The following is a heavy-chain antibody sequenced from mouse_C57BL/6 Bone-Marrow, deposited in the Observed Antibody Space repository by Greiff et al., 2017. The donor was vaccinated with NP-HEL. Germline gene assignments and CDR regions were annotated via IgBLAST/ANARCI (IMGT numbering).Heavy chain of an antibody. J-gene: IGHJ4*01. V-gene: IGHV6-3*01. CDR2: IRLKSDNYAT. D-gene: IGHD1-1*01. Sequence: EVHLVESGGGLVQPGGSMKLSCVASGFTFSNYWMNWVRQSPEKGLEWVAQIRLKSDNYATHYAESVKGRFTISRDDSKSSVYLQMNNLRAEDTGIYYCTAYYGPYYYAMDYWGQGTSVTVSS. CDR1: GFTFSNYW. CDR3: TAYYGPYYYAMDY.